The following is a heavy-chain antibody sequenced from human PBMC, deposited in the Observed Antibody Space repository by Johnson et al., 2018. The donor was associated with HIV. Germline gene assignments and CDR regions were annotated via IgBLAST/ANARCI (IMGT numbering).Heavy chain of an antibody. Sequence: VQLVESGGGVVRPGGSLRLSCAASGFTFDDYGMSWVRQAPGKGLEWVSSITGSGGTYYADSVKGRFTISRDNSKNTLYLQMNSLRAEDTAVYYCARVSSLGGIAARNAFDIWGQGTMVTVSS. CDR3: ARVSSLGGIAARNAFDI. J-gene: IGHJ3*02. V-gene: IGHV3-23*04. CDR1: GFTFDDYG. D-gene: IGHD6-6*01. CDR2: ITGSGGT.